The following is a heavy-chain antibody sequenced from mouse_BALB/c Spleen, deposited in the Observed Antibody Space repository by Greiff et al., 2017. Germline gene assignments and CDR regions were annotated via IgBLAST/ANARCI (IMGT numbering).Heavy chain of an antibody. V-gene: IGHV1S41*01. CDR1: GYTFTSYW. J-gene: IGHJ4*01. Sequence: DLVKPGASVKLSCKASGYTFTSYWINWIKQRPGQGLEWIGRIAPGSGSTYYNEMFKGKATLTVDTSSSTAYIQLSSLSSEDSAVYFCARGGLRDAMDYWGQGTSVTVSS. CDR2: IAPGSGST. D-gene: IGHD2-2*01. CDR3: ARGGLRDAMDY.